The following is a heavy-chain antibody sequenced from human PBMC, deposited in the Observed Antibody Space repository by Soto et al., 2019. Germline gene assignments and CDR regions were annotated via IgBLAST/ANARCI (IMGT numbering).Heavy chain of an antibody. CDR3: TRGIYFGYPLLHRYFDS. V-gene: IGHV3-13*01. J-gene: IGHJ4*02. CDR1: AFSFANYD. CDR2: IGMAGDT. D-gene: IGHD2-21*01. Sequence: PVGSLRLSYVASAFSFANYDMHWVRQVTGRGLEWVSGIGMAGDTYYSSSVKGRFIISRENAKDSLLLQMNSLTPDDTAVYYCTRGIYFGYPLLHRYFDSWGQGTLVTVSS.